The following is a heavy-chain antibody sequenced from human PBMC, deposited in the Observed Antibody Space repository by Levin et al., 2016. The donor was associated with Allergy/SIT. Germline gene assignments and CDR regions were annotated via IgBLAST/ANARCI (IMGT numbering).Heavy chain of an antibody. J-gene: IGHJ4*02. D-gene: IGHD3-22*01. CDR2: ISAYNGNT. CDR1: GYTFTSYG. Sequence: ASVKVSCKASGYTFTSYGISWVRQAPGQGLEWMGWISAYNGNTNYAQKLQGRVTMTTDTSTSTAYMELRSLRSDDTAVYYCARAPAYYYDWAFDYWGQGTLVTVSS. CDR3: ARAPAYYYDWAFDY. V-gene: IGHV1-18*04.